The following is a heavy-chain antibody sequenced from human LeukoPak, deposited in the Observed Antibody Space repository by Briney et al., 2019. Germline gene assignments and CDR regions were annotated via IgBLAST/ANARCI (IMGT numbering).Heavy chain of an antibody. CDR2: IKQDGSEK. J-gene: IGHJ4*02. D-gene: IGHD4-23*01. CDR1: GFTFSSYW. Sequence: GGSLRLSCAASGFTFSSYWMGWVRQAPGKGLEWVANIKQDGSEKYYVDSVKGRFTISRDNAKNSLYLQMNSLRAEDTAVYYCARDWDYGGNSVDYWGQGTLVTVSS. CDR3: ARDWDYGGNSVDY. V-gene: IGHV3-7*01.